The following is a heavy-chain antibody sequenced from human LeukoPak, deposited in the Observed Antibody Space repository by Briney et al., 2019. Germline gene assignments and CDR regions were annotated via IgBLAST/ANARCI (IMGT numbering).Heavy chain of an antibody. CDR2: ISAYNGNT. Sequence: ASVKVSCKASGYTFTSYGISWVRQAPGQGLEWMGWISAYNGNTNYAQKLQGRVTMTTDTSTSTAYMELRSLRSDDTAVYYCARDQGPHGDVVVPAAMVDDAFDIWGQGTMVTVSS. CDR1: GYTFTSYG. CDR3: ARDQGPHGDVVVPAAMVDDAFDI. J-gene: IGHJ3*02. D-gene: IGHD2-2*01. V-gene: IGHV1-18*01.